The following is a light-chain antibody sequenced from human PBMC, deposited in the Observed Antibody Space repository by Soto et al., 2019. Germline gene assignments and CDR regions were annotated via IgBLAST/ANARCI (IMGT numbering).Light chain of an antibody. CDR2: DAS. Sequence: DIQMTQSPSILSASVGDRVAITCRASESISNWLDWYQQKPGKAPKVLIYDASRLQSGVPERFSGSGSGTEFPLTISSLQAYDIATYYCQQYKIYSYTVGQGTNLEI. V-gene: IGKV1-5*01. CDR1: ESISNW. J-gene: IGKJ2*01. CDR3: QQYKIYSYT.